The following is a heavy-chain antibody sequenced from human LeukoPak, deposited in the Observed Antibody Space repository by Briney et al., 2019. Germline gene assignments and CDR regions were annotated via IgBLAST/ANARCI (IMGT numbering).Heavy chain of an antibody. Sequence: ASVEVSCKASGGTFSSYAISWVRQAPGQGLEWMGGIIPIFGTANYAQKFQGRVTITADESTSTAYMELSSLRSEDTAVYYCARDRPFTYYYESSGYGLDVWGQGTLVTVSS. V-gene: IGHV1-69*13. CDR2: IIPIFGTA. J-gene: IGHJ4*02. CDR3: ARDRPFTYYYESSGYGLDV. CDR1: GGTFSSYA. D-gene: IGHD3-22*01.